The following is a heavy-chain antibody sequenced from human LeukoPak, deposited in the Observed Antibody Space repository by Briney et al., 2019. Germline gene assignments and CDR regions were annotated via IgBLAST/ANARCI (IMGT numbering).Heavy chain of an antibody. J-gene: IGHJ3*02. CDR2: IYSGGST. D-gene: IGHD3-10*01. V-gene: IGHV3-53*01. CDR3: ARPFITMVRGVIISPSAFDI. CDR1: GFTVSSNY. Sequence: GRSLRLSCAASGFTVSSNYMSWVRQAPGKGLEWVSVIYSGGSTYYADSVKGRFTISRDNSKNTLYLQMNSLRAEDTAVYYCARPFITMVRGVIISPSAFDIWGQGTMVTVSS.